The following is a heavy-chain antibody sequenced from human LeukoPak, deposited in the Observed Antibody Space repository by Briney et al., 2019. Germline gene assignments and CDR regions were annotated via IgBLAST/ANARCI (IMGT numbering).Heavy chain of an antibody. CDR2: IKSKTDGGTT. CDR1: GFPFTNAW. J-gene: IGHJ4*02. D-gene: IGHD2-8*01. CDR3: TTLVGFCTNGVCYRGY. Sequence: PGGSLRLSCAASGFPFTNAWMTWVRQAPGKEREWVGRIKSKTDGGTTDYGAPVKGRFTISRDDSKNTLYVQMNSLKTEDTVVYYCTTLVGFCTNGVCYRGYWGQGTLVSVSS. V-gene: IGHV3-15*01.